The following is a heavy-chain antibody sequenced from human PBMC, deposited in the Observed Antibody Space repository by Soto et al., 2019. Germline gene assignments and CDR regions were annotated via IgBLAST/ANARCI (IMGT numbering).Heavy chain of an antibody. CDR1: GFTFSSYG. Sequence: PGGSLRLSCAGSGFTFSSYGMHWVRQAPGKGLEWVAVIWYDGSNKYYADSVKGRFTISRDNSKNTLYLQMNSLRAEDTAVYYCARDRQGYYDFWSGYSHFDYWGQGTLVTVSS. J-gene: IGHJ4*02. CDR3: ARDRQGYYDFWSGYSHFDY. D-gene: IGHD3-3*01. V-gene: IGHV3-33*01. CDR2: IWYDGSNK.